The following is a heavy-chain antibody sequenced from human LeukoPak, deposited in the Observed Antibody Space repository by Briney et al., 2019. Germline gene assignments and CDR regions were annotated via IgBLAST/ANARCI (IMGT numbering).Heavy chain of an antibody. CDR3: AKDSRLLRGVVTTAFDS. Sequence: GGSLRLSCAASGFTFSSYAMHWVRQAPGKGLEWVAVISYDGSNKYYADSVKGRFTISRDNSKNILFLQMSSLRVEDTAIYYCAKDSRLLRGVVTTAFDSWGQGTLVTVSS. D-gene: IGHD3-3*01. CDR2: ISYDGSNK. CDR1: GFTFSSYA. V-gene: IGHV3-30*04. J-gene: IGHJ4*02.